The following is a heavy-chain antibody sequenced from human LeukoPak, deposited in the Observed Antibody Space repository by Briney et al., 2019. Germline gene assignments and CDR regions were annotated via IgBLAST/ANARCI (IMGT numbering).Heavy chain of an antibody. CDR1: GFTFSSYA. CDR2: FSGSGGNT. Sequence: GGSLRLSCAASGFTFSSYAMSWVRQAPGKGLEWVSTFSGSGGNTYYADSVKGRFTISRDNSKNTLYLQMNSLRAEDTAVYYCAKDSAFYYIDVWGKGTTVIISS. CDR3: AKDSAFYYIDV. V-gene: IGHV3-23*01. D-gene: IGHD3-10*01. J-gene: IGHJ6*03.